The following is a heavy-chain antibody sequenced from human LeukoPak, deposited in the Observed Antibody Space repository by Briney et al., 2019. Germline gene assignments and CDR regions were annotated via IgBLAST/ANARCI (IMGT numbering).Heavy chain of an antibody. Sequence: GGSLRLSCAASGFTFSSYSMNWVRQAPGKGLEWVSSISSSSSYIYYADSVKGRFTISRDNAKISLYLQMNRLRAEDTAVYYCARVSSGYATDYWGQGTLVTVSS. CDR3: ARVSSGYATDY. J-gene: IGHJ4*02. V-gene: IGHV3-21*01. CDR1: GFTFSSYS. CDR2: ISSSSSYI. D-gene: IGHD5-12*01.